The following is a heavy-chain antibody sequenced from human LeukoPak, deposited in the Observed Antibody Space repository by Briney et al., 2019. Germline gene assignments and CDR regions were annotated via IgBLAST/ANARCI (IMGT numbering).Heavy chain of an antibody. CDR2: IYYSGST. V-gene: IGHV4-59*01. J-gene: IGHJ4*02. CDR3: TRGGSGYPIDY. Sequence: SETLSLTCSVSGGSINTYYWSWIRQPPGKGLEWIGYIYYSGSTNYNPSLKSRVTISVDTSKNQFSLKLSSVTAADTAAYYCTRGGSGYPIDYWGQGTLVTVSS. CDR1: GGSINTYY. D-gene: IGHD3-3*01.